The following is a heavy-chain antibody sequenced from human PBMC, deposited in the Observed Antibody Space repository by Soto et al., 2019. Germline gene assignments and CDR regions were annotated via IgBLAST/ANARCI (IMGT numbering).Heavy chain of an antibody. Sequence: GGSLRLSCAASGFTFSNAWMSWVRQAPGKGLEWVGRIKSKTDGGTTDYAAPVKGRFTISRDDSKNTLYLQMNSLKTEDTAVYYCTTGLPKYCSGGSCLPYDAFDIWGQGTMVTVSS. V-gene: IGHV3-15*01. CDR1: GFTFSNAW. J-gene: IGHJ3*02. CDR2: IKSKTDGGTT. D-gene: IGHD2-15*01. CDR3: TTGLPKYCSGGSCLPYDAFDI.